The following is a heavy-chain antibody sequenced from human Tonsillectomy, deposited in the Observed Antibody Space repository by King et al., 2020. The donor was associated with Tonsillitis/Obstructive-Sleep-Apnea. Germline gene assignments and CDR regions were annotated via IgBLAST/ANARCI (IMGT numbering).Heavy chain of an antibody. V-gene: IGHV5-10-1*01. CDR2: IHPSESYA. Sequence: VQLVESGAEVKKPGESLRIACNASGYTFTNYWITWVPQMPGKGLEWLGRIHPSESYADYSPSIEGHVTISADKSISTAYLQWSSLKASDTAMYYCARLLRDMDYWGQGTLVTVSS. D-gene: IGHD5-24*01. CDR3: ARLLRDMDY. CDR1: GYTFTNYW. J-gene: IGHJ4*02.